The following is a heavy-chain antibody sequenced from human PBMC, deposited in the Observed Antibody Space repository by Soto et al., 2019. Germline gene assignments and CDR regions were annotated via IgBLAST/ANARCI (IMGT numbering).Heavy chain of an antibody. Sequence: EVQLLESGGGLVQPGRSLRLSCAASGFTFSSYAMSWVRQAPGKGLEWVSAISGSGGSTYYADSVKGRFTISRDNSKNTLYLQMNSLSADETAVYYCAKLLSSYYYDSSGYIDYWGQGTLVTVSS. D-gene: IGHD3-22*01. V-gene: IGHV3-23*01. CDR1: GFTFSSYA. CDR2: ISGSGGST. J-gene: IGHJ4*02. CDR3: AKLLSSYYYDSSGYIDY.